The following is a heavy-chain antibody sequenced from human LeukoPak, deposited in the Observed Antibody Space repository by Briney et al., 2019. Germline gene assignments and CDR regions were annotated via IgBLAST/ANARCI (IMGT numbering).Heavy chain of an antibody. J-gene: IGHJ3*02. CDR3: ARRMATVTDAFDI. CDR2: VFHSGTT. Sequence: SETLSLTCNVSGDSLTSHFWSWIRQTPGKGLEWIGYVFHSGTTNYSPSLKSRVTTSLDTSKKQFYLRLASVTAAETAVYYCARRMATVTDAFDIWGRGTMVSVSS. V-gene: IGHV4-59*08. CDR1: GDSLTSHF. D-gene: IGHD5-24*01.